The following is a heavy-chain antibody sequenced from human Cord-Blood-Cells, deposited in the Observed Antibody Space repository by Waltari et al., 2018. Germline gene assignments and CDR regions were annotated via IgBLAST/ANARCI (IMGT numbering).Heavy chain of an antibody. V-gene: IGHV3-7*04. CDR1: GFTFSSYW. D-gene: IGHD2-2*01. Sequence: EVQLVESGGGLVQPGGSLRLSCAASGFTFSSYWMSWVRQAPGTGLEGVANIKQDGSEKYYVDSVKGRFTISRDNAKNSLYLQMNSLRAEDTAVYYCAKDVVVVPAARPLYYMDVWGKGTTVTVSS. J-gene: IGHJ6*03. CDR2: IKQDGSEK. CDR3: AKDVVVVPAARPLYYMDV.